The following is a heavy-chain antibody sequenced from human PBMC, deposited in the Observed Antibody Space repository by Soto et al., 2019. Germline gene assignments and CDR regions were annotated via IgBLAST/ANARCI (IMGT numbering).Heavy chain of an antibody. CDR1: GYTFTSYY. J-gene: IGHJ4*02. CDR3: ARVGAAAAY. V-gene: IGHV1-46*01. CDR2: INPSGGST. D-gene: IGHD6-13*01. Sequence: QVQLVQSGAEVKKPGASVKVSCKASGYTFTSYYMHWGRQAPGQGLEWMGIINPSGGSTSYAQKFHARATRTRDTSTRTVYMELSSPRSEATAVYYCARVGAAAAYWGQGTLVTLFS.